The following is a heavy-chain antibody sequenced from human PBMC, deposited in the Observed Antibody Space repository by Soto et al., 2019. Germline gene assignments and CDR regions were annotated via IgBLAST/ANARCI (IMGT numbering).Heavy chain of an antibody. D-gene: IGHD3-10*01. CDR3: ARERYGSGSYYNGLGFDY. Sequence: QVQLQESGPGLVKPSETLSLTCTVSGGSVSSGSYYWSWIRQPPGKGLEWIGYIYYSGSTNYNPSLKSRVTISVDTSKNQFSLKLSSVTAADTAVYYCARERYGSGSYYNGLGFDYWGQGTLVTVSS. CDR1: GGSVSSGSYY. J-gene: IGHJ4*02. V-gene: IGHV4-61*01. CDR2: IYYSGST.